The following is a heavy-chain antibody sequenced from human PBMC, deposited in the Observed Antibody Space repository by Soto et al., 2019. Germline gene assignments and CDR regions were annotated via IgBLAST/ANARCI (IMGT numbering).Heavy chain of an antibody. CDR2: MNPNSGNT. CDR3: ARAPPGYCSSTSCYRDYFDY. V-gene: IGHV1-8*01. CDR1: GYTFTSYD. J-gene: IGHJ4*02. Sequence: ASVKVSCKASGYTFTSYDINWVRQATGQGLEWMGWMNPNSGNTGYAQKFQGRVTMTRNTSISTAYMELSSLRSEDTAVYYCARAPPGYCSSTSCYRDYFDYWGQGTLVTVSS. D-gene: IGHD2-2*01.